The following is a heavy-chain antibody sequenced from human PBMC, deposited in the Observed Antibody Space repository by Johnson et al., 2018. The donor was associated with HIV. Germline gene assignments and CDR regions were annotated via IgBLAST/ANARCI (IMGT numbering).Heavy chain of an antibody. CDR1: GFTFSNFW. CDR2: IKQDGSEK. Sequence: VQLVESGGGLVQPGGSLRLSCAASGFTFSNFWMSWVRQAPGKGLEWVANIKQDGSEKYYVDSVKGRFTISRDNAKNSLYLQMNSLRAEATAVYYCARDAKYYYDSSGYYYEHDAFDIWGQGTMVTVSS. V-gene: IGHV3-7*05. D-gene: IGHD3-22*01. J-gene: IGHJ3*02. CDR3: ARDAKYYYDSSGYYYEHDAFDI.